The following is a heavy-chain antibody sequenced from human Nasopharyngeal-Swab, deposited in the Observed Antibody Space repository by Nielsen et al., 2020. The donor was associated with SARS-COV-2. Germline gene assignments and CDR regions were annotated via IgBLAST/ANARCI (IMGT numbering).Heavy chain of an antibody. D-gene: IGHD2-21*02. V-gene: IGHV3-15*01. CDR1: GFTFSNAW. J-gene: IGHJ3*02. CDR3: AKDGYCGGYCYGLNAFYI. Sequence: GESLKISCAASGFTFSNAWMSWVRQAPGKGLEWVGRIKSKTDGGTTDYAAPVKGRFTISRDDSKNTLYLQMNSLRAEDTAVYYCAKDGYCGGYCYGLNAFYIWCQGTMVTVSS. CDR2: IKSKTDGGTT.